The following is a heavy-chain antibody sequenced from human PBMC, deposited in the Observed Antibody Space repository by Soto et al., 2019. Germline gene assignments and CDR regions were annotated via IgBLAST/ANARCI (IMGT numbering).Heavy chain of an antibody. CDR1: CGSISSGDYY. D-gene: IGHD5-18*01. J-gene: IGHJ6*02. Sequence: PSETLSLTCTVSCGSISSGDYYWSWIRQPPGKGLEWIGYIYYSGTTYYNPSLKSRVTISVDTSKNQFSLKLSSVTAADTAMYYCARALIQLWPHYYYGMDVWGQGTTVTVSS. CDR3: ARALIQLWPHYYYGMDV. CDR2: IYYSGTT. V-gene: IGHV4-30-4*01.